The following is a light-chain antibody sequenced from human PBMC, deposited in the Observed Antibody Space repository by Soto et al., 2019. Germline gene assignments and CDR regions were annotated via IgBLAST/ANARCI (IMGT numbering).Light chain of an antibody. CDR1: QSLVDNDGYSY. Sequence: VVMTQSPLSLPVTLGEPASVSCRSSQSLVDNDGYSYLSWFQQRTGQSPRRLIYKVSNRDSGVPDRFSGSGSDTDFTLKISRVEPEDVGVYYCMQGTHWPYTFGQGTQLEIK. CDR2: KVS. V-gene: IGKV2-30*01. CDR3: MQGTHWPYT. J-gene: IGKJ2*01.